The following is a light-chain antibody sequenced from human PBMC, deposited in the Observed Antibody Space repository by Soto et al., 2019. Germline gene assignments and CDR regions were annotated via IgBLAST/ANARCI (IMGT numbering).Light chain of an antibody. CDR3: QQYGSTPPFT. CDR2: GVS. V-gene: IGKV3-20*01. Sequence: EIVLTQSPGTLSLSPGERATLSCRASQTVDSRYLAWYQQKPGQAPRLLIYGVSSRATGIPDRFRGSGSGTDFTLTISGLEPEDYAVYFCQQYGSTPPFTFGPGTKLDI. CDR1: QTVDSRY. J-gene: IGKJ3*01.